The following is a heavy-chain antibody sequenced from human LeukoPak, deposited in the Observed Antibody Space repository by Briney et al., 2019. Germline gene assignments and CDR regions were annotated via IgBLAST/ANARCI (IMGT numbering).Heavy chain of an antibody. J-gene: IGHJ3*02. CDR3: ARASMVLGARIHAFDI. CDR1: GGSISSSSYY. D-gene: IGHD3-10*01. V-gene: IGHV4-39*07. Sequence: SETLSLTCTVSGGSISSSSYYWGWIRQPPGKGLEWIGSIYYSGSTYYNPSLKSRVTISVDTSKNQFSLKLSSVTAADTAVYYCARASMVLGARIHAFDIWGQGTMVTVSS. CDR2: IYYSGST.